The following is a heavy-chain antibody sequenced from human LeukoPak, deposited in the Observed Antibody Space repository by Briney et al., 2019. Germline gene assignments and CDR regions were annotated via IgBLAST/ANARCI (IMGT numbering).Heavy chain of an antibody. CDR3: VSPRGFSYGYFDY. J-gene: IGHJ4*02. CDR1: GGSISSSSAY. V-gene: IGHV4-39*01. CDR2: IYYSKNT. D-gene: IGHD5-18*01. Sequence: PSETLSLTCTVSGGSISSSSAYWGWIRQPPGKGLEWIGSIYYSKNTYYNPSLKSRVTISADTSKNQFSLTLGSVSATDTAVYYCVSPRGFSYGYFDYWSQGTLVTVSS.